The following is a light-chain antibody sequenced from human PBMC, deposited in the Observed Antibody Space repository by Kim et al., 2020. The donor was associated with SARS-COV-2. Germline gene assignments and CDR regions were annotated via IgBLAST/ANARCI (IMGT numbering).Light chain of an antibody. CDR1: LKFSSN. CDR2: DAS. CDR3: QQRSNWPPYT. J-gene: IGKJ2*01. V-gene: IGKV3-11*01. Sequence: LSPRERAPLSCTARLKFSSNVAWYQRKPGQTPMLLIYDASTRGTGIPARVSGSGSGTDFTLNNSSLAPEDFAVYYCQQRSNWPPYTSGQGTKLEI.